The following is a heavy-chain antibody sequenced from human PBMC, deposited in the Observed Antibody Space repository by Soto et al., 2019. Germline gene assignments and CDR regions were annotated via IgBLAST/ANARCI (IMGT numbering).Heavy chain of an antibody. CDR2: IYGGGTT. V-gene: IGHV3-53*01. J-gene: IGHJ4*02. Sequence: EVQLVESGGGLIQPGGSLRLSCAASGFAVSSKYMTWVRQAPGKGLEWVSVIYGGGTTYYADSVKGRVTISSDTSKTTLYLQLNSLRAEATAADYCVYKNGWPGFDFWGQGTLVTVSS. CDR1: GFAVSSKY. D-gene: IGHD6-19*01. CDR3: VYKNGWPGFDF.